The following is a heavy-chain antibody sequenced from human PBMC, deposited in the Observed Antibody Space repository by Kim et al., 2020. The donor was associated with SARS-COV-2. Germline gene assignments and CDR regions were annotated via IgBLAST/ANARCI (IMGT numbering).Heavy chain of an antibody. V-gene: IGHV5-10-1*01. CDR2: IDPSDSYT. CDR3: ARQLRSYGSGNWFDP. J-gene: IGHJ5*02. CDR1: GYSFTSYW. Sequence: GESLKISCKGSGYSFTSYWISWVRQMPGKGLEWMGRIDPSDSYTNYSPSFQGHVTISADKSISTAYLQWSSLKASDTAMYYCARQLRSYGSGNWFDPWGQGTLVTVSS. D-gene: IGHD3-10*01.